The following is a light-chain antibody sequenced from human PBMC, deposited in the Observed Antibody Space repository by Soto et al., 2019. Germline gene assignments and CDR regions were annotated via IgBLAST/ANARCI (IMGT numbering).Light chain of an antibody. Sequence: EIVLTQSPGTLSLSPGERATLSCRASQSVTSNYLAWYQQKPGQPPGLLIYDTSTRGSGVPDRFSGSGSGTEFILTIRRLEPEDFAVYYCQQYGTSPQTFGQGTKVDFK. CDR3: QQYGTSPQT. V-gene: IGKV3-20*01. CDR2: DTS. CDR1: QSVTSNY. J-gene: IGKJ1*01.